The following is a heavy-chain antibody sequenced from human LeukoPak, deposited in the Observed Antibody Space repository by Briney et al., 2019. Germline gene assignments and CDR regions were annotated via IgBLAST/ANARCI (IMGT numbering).Heavy chain of an antibody. J-gene: IGHJ4*02. CDR1: GFTFSNYA. CDR2: LSGSGGHT. V-gene: IGHV3-23*01. CDR3: AKSLDTGFDF. Sequence: GGSLRLSCAASGFTFSNYAMSWVRQAPGKGLEWVSGLSGSGGHTYYADSVKGRLTISRDNSKNTLYLQMNNLRAEDTAIYYCAKSLDTGFDFWGQGTLVTVSS. D-gene: IGHD5-18*01.